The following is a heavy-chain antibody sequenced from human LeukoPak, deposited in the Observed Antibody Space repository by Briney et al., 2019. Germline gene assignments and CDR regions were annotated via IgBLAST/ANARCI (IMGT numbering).Heavy chain of an antibody. J-gene: IGHJ4*02. CDR1: GYTLTDLS. V-gene: IGHV1-24*01. Sequence: ASVTVSCEVSGYTLTDLSMHWVRQAPGKGLEGMGGFYPEDGETIYAQNFQGRVTMTEDTSTDTAYMEVRSLRSEDTAVYYCATSSGYGFLFEYWGQGTLVTVSS. D-gene: IGHD3-22*01. CDR3: ATSSGYGFLFEY. CDR2: FYPEDGET.